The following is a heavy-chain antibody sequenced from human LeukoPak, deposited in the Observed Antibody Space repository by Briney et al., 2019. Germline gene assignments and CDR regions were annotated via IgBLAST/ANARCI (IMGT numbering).Heavy chain of an antibody. CDR1: GGTFSSYA. CDR3: GGYGSGAGYDY. Sequence: ASVKVSCKASGGTFSSYAISWVRQAPGQGLEWMGGIIPIFGTANYAQKFQGRVTITTDESTSTAYMELSSLRSEDTAVYYGGGYGSGAGYDYWGQGTLVTVSS. V-gene: IGHV1-69*05. CDR2: IIPIFGTA. J-gene: IGHJ4*02. D-gene: IGHD3-10*01.